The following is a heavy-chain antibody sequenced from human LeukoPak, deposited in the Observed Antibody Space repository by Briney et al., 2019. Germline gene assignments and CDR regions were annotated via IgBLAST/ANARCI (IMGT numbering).Heavy chain of an antibody. CDR2: ISSSSSYI. D-gene: IGHD6-19*01. J-gene: IGHJ5*02. CDR3: ARDLRTYSSGPIYP. Sequence: GGSLRLSCAASGFTFSSYSMNWVRQAPGKGLEWVSSISSSSSYIYYADSVKGRFTISRDNAKNSLYLQMNSLRAEDTAVYYCARDLRTYSSGPIYPWGQGTLVIVSS. CDR1: GFTFSSYS. V-gene: IGHV3-21*01.